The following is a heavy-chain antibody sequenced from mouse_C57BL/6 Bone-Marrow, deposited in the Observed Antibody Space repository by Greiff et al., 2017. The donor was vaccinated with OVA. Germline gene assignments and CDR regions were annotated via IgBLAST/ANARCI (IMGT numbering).Heavy chain of an antibody. CDR2: IWRGGST. V-gene: IGHV2-5*01. CDR3: AKFLAGYFDV. J-gene: IGHJ1*03. Sequence: VMLVESGPGLVQPSQRLSITCTVSGFSFTSYGVHWVRQSPGKGLEWLGVIWRGGSTDYNAAFMSRLSITKDNSKSQVFFKMNSLQADDTAIYYCAKFLAGYFDVWGTGTTVTVSS. CDR1: GFSFTSYG.